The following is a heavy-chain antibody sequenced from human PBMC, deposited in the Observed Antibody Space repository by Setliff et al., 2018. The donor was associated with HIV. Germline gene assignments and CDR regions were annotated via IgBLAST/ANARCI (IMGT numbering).Heavy chain of an antibody. Sequence: SETLSLTCAVYVGSFNGYYWSWIRQPPGKGLEWIGYIYYIGNTNYNPSLKSRVTISVDTSTSQFSLKLNSVTAADTAVYYCARDQSDWFYWGQGTLVTVSS. CDR3: ARDQSDWFY. D-gene: IGHD3-3*01. V-gene: IGHV4-59*01. CDR1: VGSFNGYY. J-gene: IGHJ4*02. CDR2: IYYIGNT.